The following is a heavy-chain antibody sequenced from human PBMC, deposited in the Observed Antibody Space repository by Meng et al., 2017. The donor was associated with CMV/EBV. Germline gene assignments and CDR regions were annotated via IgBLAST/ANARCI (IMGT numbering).Heavy chain of an antibody. J-gene: IGHJ6*02. V-gene: IGHV4-34*01. Sequence: SQTLSLTGAVYGGSFSGYYWSWIRQPPGKGLEWIGEINHSGSTNYNPSLKSRVTISVDTSKNQFSLKLSSVTAADTAVYYCARGRILDIVVVVAAKGDGMDVWGQGTTVTVSS. CDR1: GGSFSGYY. CDR2: INHSGST. D-gene: IGHD2-15*01. CDR3: ARGRILDIVVVVAAKGDGMDV.